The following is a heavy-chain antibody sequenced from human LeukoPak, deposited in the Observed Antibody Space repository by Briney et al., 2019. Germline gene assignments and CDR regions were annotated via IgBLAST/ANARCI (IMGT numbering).Heavy chain of an antibody. J-gene: IGHJ3*02. CDR1: GGSISSYY. Sequence: PSETLSLTCTVSGGSISSYYWSWIRQPPGKGLEWIGYIYYTGSTDYNPSLKSRVAISVDTSKNQFSLKLSSVAAADTAVYYCARPRRPLTRRNAFDIWGQGTMVTVSS. V-gene: IGHV4-59*12. CDR3: ARPRRPLTRRNAFDI. CDR2: IYYTGST.